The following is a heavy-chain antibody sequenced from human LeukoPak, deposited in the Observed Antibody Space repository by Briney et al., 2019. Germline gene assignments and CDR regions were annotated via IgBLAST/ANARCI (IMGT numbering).Heavy chain of an antibody. D-gene: IGHD3-10*01. J-gene: IGHJ4*02. CDR3: ARGWSLLWFGEGYFDY. CDR1: GYTFTGYY. V-gene: IGHV1-2*02. Sequence: GASVKVSCKASGYTFTGYYMHWVRQAPGQGLEWMGWINPNSGGTNYAQKFQGRVTMTRDTSISTAYMELSRLRSDDTAVYYRARGWSLLWFGEGYFDYWGQGTLVTVSS. CDR2: INPNSGGT.